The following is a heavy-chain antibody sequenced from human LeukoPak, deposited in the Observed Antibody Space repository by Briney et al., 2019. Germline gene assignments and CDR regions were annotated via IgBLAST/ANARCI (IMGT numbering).Heavy chain of an antibody. Sequence: GESLKTSCKGSGYSFTSYWIGWVRQMPGKGLEWMGIIYPGDSDTRYSPSFQGQVTISADKSISTAYLQWSSLKASDTAMYYCARSMWSGYTANWFDPWGQGTLVTVSS. V-gene: IGHV5-51*01. D-gene: IGHD3-3*01. CDR2: IYPGDSDT. J-gene: IGHJ5*02. CDR3: ARSMWSGYTANWFDP. CDR1: GYSFTSYW.